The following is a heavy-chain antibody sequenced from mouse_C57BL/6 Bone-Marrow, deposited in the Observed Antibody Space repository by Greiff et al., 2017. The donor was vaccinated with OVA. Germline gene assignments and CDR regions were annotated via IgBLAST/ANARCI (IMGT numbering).Heavy chain of an antibody. Sequence: EVKLVESGGGLVKPGGSLKLSCAASGFTFSSYAMSWVRQTPEKRLEWVATISDGGSYTYYPDNVKGRFTISRDNAKNNLYLQVSYLKSEDTAMYYCARDENYWGQGTTLTVSS. CDR3: ARDENY. CDR1: GFTFSSYA. V-gene: IGHV5-4*01. J-gene: IGHJ2*01. CDR2: ISDGGSYT.